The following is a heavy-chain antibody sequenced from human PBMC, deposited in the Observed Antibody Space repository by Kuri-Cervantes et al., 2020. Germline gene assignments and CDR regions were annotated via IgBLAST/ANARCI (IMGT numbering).Heavy chain of an antibody. CDR2: INPSGGST. V-gene: IGHV1-46*01. J-gene: IGHJ5*02. CDR1: GYTFTSYC. CDR3: ARGLHRILYYAVGGDWFDP. D-gene: IGHD2-8*01. Sequence: ASVKVSCKTSGYTFTSYCMHWVRQAPGQGLEWMGIINPSGGSTSYAQKFQGRVTMTRDTSTSTVYMALSSLRSEDTAVYYCARGLHRILYYAVGGDWFDPWGQGTLVTVSS.